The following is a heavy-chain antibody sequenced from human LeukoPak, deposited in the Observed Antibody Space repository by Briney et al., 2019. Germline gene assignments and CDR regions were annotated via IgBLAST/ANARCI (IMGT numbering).Heavy chain of an antibody. D-gene: IGHD6-13*01. J-gene: IGHJ5*02. CDR2: MYYTGNT. CDR3: ARVLAAAGNNWFDP. Sequence: SQTLSLTCAVSGGSISSGGYSWSWIRQPPGKGLEWIAYMYYTGNTYYNPSLKSRVTISVDTSKNQFSLKLSSVTAADTAMYYCARVLAAAGNNWFDPWGQGTLVTVSS. CDR1: GGSISSGGYS. V-gene: IGHV4-30-4*07.